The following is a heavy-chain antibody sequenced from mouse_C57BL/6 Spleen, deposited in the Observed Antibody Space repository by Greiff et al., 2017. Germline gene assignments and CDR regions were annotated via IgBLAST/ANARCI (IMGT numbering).Heavy chain of an antibody. D-gene: IGHD2-4*01. CDR3: TTVYYDYGLAY. J-gene: IGHJ3*01. CDR1: GFNIKDDY. V-gene: IGHV14-4*01. Sequence: EVQLQQSGAELVRPGASVKLSCTASGFNIKDDYMHWVKQRPEQGLEWIGRIDPENGDTEYASKFQGKATITADTSSNTAYLQLSSLTSEDTAVYYCTTVYYDYGLAYWGQGALVTVSA. CDR2: IDPENGDT.